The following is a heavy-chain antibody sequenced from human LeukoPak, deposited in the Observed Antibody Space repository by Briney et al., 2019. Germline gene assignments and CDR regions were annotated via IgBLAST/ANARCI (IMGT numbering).Heavy chain of an antibody. J-gene: IGHJ4*02. D-gene: IGHD4-17*01. CDR3: ARRNGDNTLEY. CDR2: VHRSGST. Sequence: SETLSLTCTVSGGSISSYYWSWIRQPPGKGLFYIGYVHRSGSTNYNPSLKSRVTMSVDTSKNQFSLNLNSVTAADTAVYYCARRNGDNTLEYWGQGTLVTVSS. V-gene: IGHV4-59*08. CDR1: GGSISSYY.